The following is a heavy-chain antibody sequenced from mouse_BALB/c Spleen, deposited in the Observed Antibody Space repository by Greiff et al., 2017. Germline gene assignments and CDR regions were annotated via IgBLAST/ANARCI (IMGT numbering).Heavy chain of an antibody. V-gene: IGHV1-4*02. J-gene: IGHJ4*01. CDR3: ARSRDYPSYAMDY. D-gene: IGHD2-4*01. Sequence: QVQLQQSAAELARPGASVKMSCKASGYTFTSYTMHWVKQRPGQGLEWIGYINPSSGYTEYNQKFKDKTTLTSDKSSSTAYMQLSSLTSEDSAVYYCARSRDYPSYAMDYWGQGTSVTVSS. CDR1: GYTFTSYT. CDR2: INPSSGYT.